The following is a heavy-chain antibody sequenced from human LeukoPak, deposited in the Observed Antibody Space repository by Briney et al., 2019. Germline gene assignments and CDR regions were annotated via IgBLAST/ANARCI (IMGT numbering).Heavy chain of an antibody. CDR3: ARDSGLGLRP. V-gene: IGHV4-34*01. CDR2: INHSGST. CDR1: GGSFSGYY. D-gene: IGHD3/OR15-3a*01. Sequence: SETLSLTCAVYGGSFSGYYWSWIRQPPGKGLEWIGEINHSGSTNYNPSLKSRVTISVDTSKNQFSLKLSSVTAADAAVYYCARDSGLGLRPWGQGTLVTVSS. J-gene: IGHJ5*02.